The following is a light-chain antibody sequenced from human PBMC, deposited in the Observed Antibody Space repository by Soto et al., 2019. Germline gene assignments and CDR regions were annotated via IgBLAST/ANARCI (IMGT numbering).Light chain of an antibody. J-gene: IGKJ3*01. V-gene: IGKV1-33*01. CDR2: EAS. CDR3: QQYGPYLLT. Sequence: DIQMTQSPTSLSASVGDRVTNTCQASQDITNHLNWYQQKPGKAPELLIYEASNLETGVPSRFSGGGSGTHFTLTISSLQPEDIATYYCQQYGPYLLTFGPGTKVH. CDR1: QDITNH.